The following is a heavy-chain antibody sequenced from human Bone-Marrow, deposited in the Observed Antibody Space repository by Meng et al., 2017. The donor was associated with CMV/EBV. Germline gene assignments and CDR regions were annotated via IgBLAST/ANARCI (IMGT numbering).Heavy chain of an antibody. Sequence: DSVSSNRAAWNWIRQSPSRGLEWLGNTYYRSKWNNDYALSVKSRITINPDTSKNQFSLQLASVTPEDTAVYYCARDPSNSGWDYFDYWGQGVLVTVSS. CDR2: TYYRSKWNN. V-gene: IGHV6-1*01. J-gene: IGHJ4*02. CDR3: ARDPSNSGWDYFDY. D-gene: IGHD6-19*01. CDR1: DSVSSNRAA.